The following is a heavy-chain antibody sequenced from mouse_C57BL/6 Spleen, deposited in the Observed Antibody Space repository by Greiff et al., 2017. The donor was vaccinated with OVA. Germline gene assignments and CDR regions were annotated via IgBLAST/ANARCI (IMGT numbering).Heavy chain of an antibody. CDR2: ISYDGSN. CDR3: ARNYDGYYGDY. D-gene: IGHD2-3*01. Sequence: EVQLQESGPGLVKPSQSLSLTCSVTGYSITSGYYWNWIRQFPGNKLEWMGYISYDGSNNYNPSLNNRISITRDTSKNQFFLKLNAVTTEDTATYYCARNYDGYYGDYWGQGTTLTVSS. CDR1: GYSITSGYY. J-gene: IGHJ2*01. V-gene: IGHV3-6*01.